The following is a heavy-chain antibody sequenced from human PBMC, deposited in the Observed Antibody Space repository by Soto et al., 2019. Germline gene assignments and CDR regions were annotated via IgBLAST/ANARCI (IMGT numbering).Heavy chain of an antibody. CDR1: GGTFNTHT. J-gene: IGHJ4*02. V-gene: IGHV1-69*08. CDR3: TRDRPEIAVVPVPTAHFDS. Sequence: QVQLVQSGAKVKKPGSSVKVSCKASGGTFNTHTINWVRQAPGQGLEWMGRVVPLLGIESHPQKFQDRLTIAPHTFTVAVFVELIDPRSEDPSVYYCTRDRPEIAVVPVPTAHFDSWGQGPRLTVSS. D-gene: IGHD3-10*01. CDR2: VVPLLGIE.